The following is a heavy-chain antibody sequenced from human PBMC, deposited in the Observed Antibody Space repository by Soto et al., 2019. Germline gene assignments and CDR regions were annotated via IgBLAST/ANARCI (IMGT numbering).Heavy chain of an antibody. Sequence: QVQLVESGGGVVQPGRSLRLSYAASGFTFSSYGMHWVRQAPGKGLEWVAVISYDGSNKYYADSVKGRFTISRDNSKNTLYLQMNSLRAEDTAVYYCAKDWGIWGQGTMVTVSS. CDR2: ISYDGSNK. J-gene: IGHJ3*02. V-gene: IGHV3-30*18. D-gene: IGHD3-16*01. CDR3: AKDWGI. CDR1: GFTFSSYG.